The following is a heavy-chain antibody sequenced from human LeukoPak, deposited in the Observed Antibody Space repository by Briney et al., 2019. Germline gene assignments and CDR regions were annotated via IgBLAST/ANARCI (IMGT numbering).Heavy chain of an antibody. CDR1: GYSFTSYW. V-gene: IGHV5-51*01. Sequence: GESLKISCKGSGYSFTSYWIGWVRQMPGKGLEWMGIIYPGDSDTRYSPSFQGQVTISADKSISTAYLQWSSLKASDTAMYYCARGRSSGPYYYYGMDVWGQGTLVTVSS. CDR2: IYPGDSDT. CDR3: ARGRSSGPYYYYGMDV. J-gene: IGHJ6*02. D-gene: IGHD3-22*01.